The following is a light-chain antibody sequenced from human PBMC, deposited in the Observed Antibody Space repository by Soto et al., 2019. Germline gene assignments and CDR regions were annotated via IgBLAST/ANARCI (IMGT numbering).Light chain of an antibody. CDR3: SSYAGSSNV. CDR2: EVT. Sequence: QSSLTQPASVSGSPGQSITVSCTGTSSDIGAHNFVSWYQQHPGKAPRLIIYEVTNRPSGLSDRFSGSKSGNTASLIISGLQAEDEADYFCSSYAGSSNVFGTGTKLTVL. CDR1: SSDIGAHNF. J-gene: IGLJ1*01. V-gene: IGLV2-14*01.